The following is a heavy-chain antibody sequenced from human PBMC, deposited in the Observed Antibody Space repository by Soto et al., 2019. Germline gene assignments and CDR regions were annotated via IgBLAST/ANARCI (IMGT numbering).Heavy chain of an antibody. J-gene: IGHJ6*02. Sequence: PGGSLRLSCAASGFTFSSYAMHWVRQAPGKGLEWVAVISYDGSNKYYADSVKGRFTISRDNSKNTLYLQMNSLRAEDTAVYYCARDGQGGYVEEADTVYYYYGMDVWGQGTTVTVSS. V-gene: IGHV3-30-3*01. CDR3: ARDGQGGYVEEADTVYYYYGMDV. CDR2: ISYDGSNK. CDR1: GFTFSSYA. D-gene: IGHD5-12*01.